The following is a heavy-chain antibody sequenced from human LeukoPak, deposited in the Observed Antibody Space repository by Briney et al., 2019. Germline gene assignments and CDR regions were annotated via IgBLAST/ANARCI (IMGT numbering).Heavy chain of an antibody. CDR1: GFTFNRCW. D-gene: IGHD2-21*02. CDR2: INPDGRDT. V-gene: IGHV3-7*01. CDR3: TSWGDTTAEYFQR. J-gene: IGHJ1*01. Sequence: PGGPLRLSCVVSGFTFNRCWMNWVRQAPGKGLEWVAHINPDGRDTYYVDSVKGRFTISRDNAQNSMYLQMNSLRVEDTAAYYCTSWGDTTAEYFQRWGQGTLVTVSS.